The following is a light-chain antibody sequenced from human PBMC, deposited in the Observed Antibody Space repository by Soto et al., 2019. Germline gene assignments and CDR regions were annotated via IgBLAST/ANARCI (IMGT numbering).Light chain of an antibody. CDR1: SSDVGGYNY. Sequence: QSALTQPAAVSGSPGQSITISCTGTSSDVGGYNYVSWYQQHPVKAPKLMIYDVTNRPSGVSNRFSGSKSGNTASLTISGLQAEDEADYYCSSFTTSNTYVFGTGTKLTVL. CDR3: SSFTTSNTYV. J-gene: IGLJ1*01. V-gene: IGLV2-14*01. CDR2: DVT.